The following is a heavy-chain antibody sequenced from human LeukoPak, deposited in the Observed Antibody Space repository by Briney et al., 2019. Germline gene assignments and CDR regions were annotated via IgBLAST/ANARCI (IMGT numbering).Heavy chain of an antibody. D-gene: IGHD2-15*01. Sequence: PGGSLRLSCAASGLTFSDYAMSWFRQAPGKGLEWVSGITSGFTPHYADSVKGRFTISRDNSKNTFHLQLDSLRAEDTAVYYCAKDYSESRVADVSFEYWGQGTLVTVSS. CDR2: ITSGFTP. J-gene: IGHJ4*02. CDR3: AKDYSESRVADVSFEY. V-gene: IGHV3-23*01. CDR1: GLTFSDYA.